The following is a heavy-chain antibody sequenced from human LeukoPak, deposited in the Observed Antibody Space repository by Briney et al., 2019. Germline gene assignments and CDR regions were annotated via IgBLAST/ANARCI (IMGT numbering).Heavy chain of an antibody. D-gene: IGHD3-22*01. V-gene: IGHV3-53*01. CDR3: ARADYDSSLGFDY. Sequence: GSLRLSCAASGFIVSSDYMIWVRQAPGEGLEWLSLISSGGSTYYADSVKGRFTISRDNSKNTLFLQMNSLRAEDTAVYYCARADYDSSLGFDYWGQGTPVTVSS. CDR1: GFIVSSDY. CDR2: ISSGGST. J-gene: IGHJ4*02.